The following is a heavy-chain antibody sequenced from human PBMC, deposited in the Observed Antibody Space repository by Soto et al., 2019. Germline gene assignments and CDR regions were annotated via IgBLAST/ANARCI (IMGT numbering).Heavy chain of an antibody. V-gene: IGHV3-33*06. CDR1: GFTFSSYG. Sequence: GGSLRLSCAASGFTFSSYGMHWVRQAPGKGLEWVAVIWYDGSNKYYADSVKGRFTISRDNSKNTLYLQMNSLRAEDTAVYYCAKDRLGGNFDYWGQGTQVTVSS. J-gene: IGHJ4*02. CDR2: IWYDGSNK. CDR3: AKDRLGGNFDY.